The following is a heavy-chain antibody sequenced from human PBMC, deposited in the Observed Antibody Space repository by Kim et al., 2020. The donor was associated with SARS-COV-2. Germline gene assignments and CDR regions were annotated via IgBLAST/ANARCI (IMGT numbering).Heavy chain of an antibody. Sequence: GGSLRLSCAASGFTFSAYAMHWVRQAPGKGLEWVAFISYDGNDKYYADSVKGRLIISRDNSRNTLYAQMNSLRSEDTAVYFCSKAVLPTAIANYYAMVV. V-gene: IGHV3-30*18. D-gene: IGHD1-1*01. CDR3: SKAVLPTAIANYYAMVV. CDR2: ISYDGNDK. CDR1: GFTFSAYA. J-gene: IGHJ6*01.